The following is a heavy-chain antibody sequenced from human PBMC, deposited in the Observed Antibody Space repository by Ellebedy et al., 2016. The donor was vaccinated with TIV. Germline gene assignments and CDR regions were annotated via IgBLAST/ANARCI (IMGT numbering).Heavy chain of an antibody. CDR2: IHSSGLT. Sequence: MPSETLSLTCTVSGGSITNDGYHWGWIRQTPGRGLEWVGTIHSSGLTYYNPSLKSRVTLSAETSKAQVSLKLISVTAAETAIYYCASDSNNIRWFYFWGQGTLVTVSS. CDR3: ASDSNNIRWFYF. D-gene: IGHD1-14*01. V-gene: IGHV4-39*07. J-gene: IGHJ5*01. CDR1: GGSITNDGYH.